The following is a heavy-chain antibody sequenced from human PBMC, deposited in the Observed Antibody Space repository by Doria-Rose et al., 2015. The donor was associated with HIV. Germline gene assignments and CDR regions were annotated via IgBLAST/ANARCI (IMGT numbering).Heavy chain of an antibody. J-gene: IGHJ4*02. CDR3: ARGGTRWPFDY. D-gene: IGHD4-17*01. V-gene: IGHV1-8*01. CDR2: MNPNSTNT. Sequence: MGWMNPNSTNTGYAQKFQGRVTMTRDTSISTAYMELSSLTSEDTAVYYCARGGTRWPFDYWGQGTLVTVSS.